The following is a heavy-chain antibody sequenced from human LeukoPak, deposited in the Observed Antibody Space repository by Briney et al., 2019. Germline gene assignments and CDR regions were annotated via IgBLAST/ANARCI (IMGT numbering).Heavy chain of an antibody. J-gene: IGHJ4*02. CDR1: GFTFSSYW. Sequence: GGSLRLSCVASGFTFSSYWMHWVRHAPGKGLVWVSRIHNDGTGTSYADSVKGRFTISRDNAKNTLYLQMNSLRAEDTAVYYCARGSSVREDYWGQGTLVTVSS. D-gene: IGHD3-10*01. CDR3: ARGSSVREDY. V-gene: IGHV3-74*01. CDR2: IHNDGTGT.